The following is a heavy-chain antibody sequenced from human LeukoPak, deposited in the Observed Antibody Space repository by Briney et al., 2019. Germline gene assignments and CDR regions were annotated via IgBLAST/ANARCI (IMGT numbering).Heavy chain of an antibody. D-gene: IGHD5-18*01. V-gene: IGHV4-31*03. J-gene: IGHJ4*02. CDR2: IYYSGST. CDR1: GGSISSGGYY. CDR3: ARTDPARGEYYFDY. Sequence: SQTLSLTCTVSGGSISSGGYYWSWIRQHPGKGLEGIGYIYYSGSTYYNPSLKSRVTISVDTSKNQFSLKLSSVTAADTAVYYCARTDPARGEYYFDYWGQGTLVTASS.